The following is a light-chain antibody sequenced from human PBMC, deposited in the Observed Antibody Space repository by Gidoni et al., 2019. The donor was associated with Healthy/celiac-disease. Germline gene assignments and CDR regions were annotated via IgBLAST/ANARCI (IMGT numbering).Light chain of an antibody. Sequence: DVVMTQSPLSLPVTLGQPASISCRSSQSLVHSDGNTYLNWFQQRLGQSPRRLIYKVSNRDSGVPDRFSGSGSGTDFTLKISRVEAEDVGVYYCMQGTHWRTFGQGTKVEIK. CDR2: KVS. CDR3: MQGTHWRT. V-gene: IGKV2-30*02. J-gene: IGKJ1*01. CDR1: QSLVHSDGNTY.